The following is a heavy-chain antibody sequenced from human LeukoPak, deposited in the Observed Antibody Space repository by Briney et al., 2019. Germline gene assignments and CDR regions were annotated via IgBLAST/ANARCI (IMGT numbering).Heavy chain of an antibody. D-gene: IGHD2-2*01. CDR3: ARVGPPVVPAAIDYYYGMDV. Sequence: ASVKVSCKASGYTFTSYDINWVRRATGQGLEWMGWMNPNSGNTGYAQKFQGKVTMTRNTSISTAYMELSSLRSEDTAVYYCARVGPPVVPAAIDYYYGMDVWGQGTTVTVSS. J-gene: IGHJ6*02. CDR2: MNPNSGNT. CDR1: GYTFTSYD. V-gene: IGHV1-8*01.